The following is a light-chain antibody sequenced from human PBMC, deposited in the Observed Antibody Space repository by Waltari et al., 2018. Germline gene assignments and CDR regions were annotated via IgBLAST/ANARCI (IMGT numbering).Light chain of an antibody. CDR2: KDS. Sequence: SYELTQPPSVSVSPGQTARITCSGDAFPKQYAYLLQQKPGQAPVLVKYKDSERPSGIPERFSGSSSGTTVTLTISGVQAEDEADYYCQSADSSGTYPVVFGGGTKLTVL. CDR1: AFPKQY. V-gene: IGLV3-25*03. J-gene: IGLJ2*01. CDR3: QSADSSGTYPVV.